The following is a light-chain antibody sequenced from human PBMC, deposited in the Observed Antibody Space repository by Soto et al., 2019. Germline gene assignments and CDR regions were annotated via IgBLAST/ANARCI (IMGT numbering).Light chain of an antibody. CDR1: SSDVGGYSY. V-gene: IGLV2-14*03. CDR2: YVS. Sequence: QSALTQPASVSGSPGQSITISCTGTSSDVGGYSYVSWYQQHPGKAPKLMIYYVSNRPSGVSNRFSGSKSGNTASLTISGLQAEDEADYYCSSYTSSSTLVVFGGGTKLPVL. J-gene: IGLJ2*01. CDR3: SSYTSSSTLVV.